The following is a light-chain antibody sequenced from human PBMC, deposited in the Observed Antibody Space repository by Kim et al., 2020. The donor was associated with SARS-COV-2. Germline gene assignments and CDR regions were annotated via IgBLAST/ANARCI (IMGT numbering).Light chain of an antibody. J-gene: IGKJ4*01. CDR1: QSVSSY. Sequence: EIVMTQSPATLSVSPGERATLSCRASQSVSSYLAWYQQKPGQAPRLLIYGASTRATGIPARFSGSGSGTEFTLTISSLQSEDFAVYYCQQYKNWPLTFGGGTKVDIK. CDR2: GAS. CDR3: QQYKNWPLT. V-gene: IGKV3-15*01.